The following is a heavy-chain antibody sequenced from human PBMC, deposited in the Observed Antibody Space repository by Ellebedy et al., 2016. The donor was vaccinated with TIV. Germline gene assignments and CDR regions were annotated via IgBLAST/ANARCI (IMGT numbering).Heavy chain of an antibody. CDR2: IYYSGST. CDR3: ARQKVAKQQLNTWFNP. V-gene: IGHV4-30-4*01. CDR1: GGSISSGDYY. J-gene: IGHJ5*02. Sequence: SETLSLTXTVSGGSISSGDYYWSWIRQPPGKGLEWIGYIYYSGSTYYNPSLKSRVTMSVDTSKNQFSLKLSSVTAADTAVYYCARQKVAKQQLNTWFNPWGQGTLVTVSS. D-gene: IGHD6-13*01.